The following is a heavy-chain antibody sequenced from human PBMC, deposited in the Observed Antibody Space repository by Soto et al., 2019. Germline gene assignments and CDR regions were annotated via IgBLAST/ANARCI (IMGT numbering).Heavy chain of an antibody. CDR2: IYPGDSDI. CDR3: ARFRAPRRQLVSMSFHL. V-gene: IGHV5-51*01. D-gene: IGHD6-13*01. J-gene: IGHJ4*03. Sequence: GESLKISCKASGYDFTNYWIAWVRQTPGRGLEWMGMIYPGDSDIRYNPSFRGRVTISADKSITSAFVQWGSLKASDSAIYYCARFRAPRRQLVSMSFHLWGLGTLVTVSS. CDR1: GYDFTNYW.